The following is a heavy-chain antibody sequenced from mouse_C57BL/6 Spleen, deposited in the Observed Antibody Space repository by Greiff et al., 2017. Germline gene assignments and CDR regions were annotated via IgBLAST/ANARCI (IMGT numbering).Heavy chain of an antibody. V-gene: IGHV2-5*01. J-gene: IGHJ1*03. CDR3: AKTDGRYFDD. CDR1: GFSLTSYG. D-gene: IGHD2-3*01. CDR2: IWRGGST. Sequence: QVQLQQSGPGLVQPSQSLSINCTVSGFSLTSYGVHWVRQSPGKGLEWLGVIWRGGSTDYNAAFMSRLSINKDNSKRQGFFRMNSLQADDTAIYYCAKTDGRYFDDWGKGTTVTVSA.